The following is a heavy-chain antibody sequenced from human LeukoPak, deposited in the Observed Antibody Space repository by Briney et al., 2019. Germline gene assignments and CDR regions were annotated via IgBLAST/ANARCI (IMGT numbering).Heavy chain of an antibody. D-gene: IGHD5-24*01. CDR3: ARDQGYTLDY. J-gene: IGHJ4*02. CDR2: ISYDGSNK. V-gene: IGHV3-30*04. CDR1: GFTFSSYA. Sequence: GRSLRLSCAASGFTFSSYAMHWVRQAPGEGLEWVAVISYDGSNKYYADSVKGRFTISRDNSKNTLYLQMNSLRAEDTAVYYCARDQGYTLDYWGQGTLVTVSS.